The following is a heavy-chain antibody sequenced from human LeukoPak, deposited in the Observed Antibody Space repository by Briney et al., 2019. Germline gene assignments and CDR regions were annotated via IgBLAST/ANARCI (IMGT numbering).Heavy chain of an antibody. CDR3: AGRGTGTTLAFDY. CDR2: NYPADADT. J-gene: IGHJ4*02. D-gene: IGHD1-1*01. CDR1: GYPFTTYL. V-gene: IGHV5-51*01. Sequence: GGSLKISCKVFGYPFTTYLIGWVRPMPGKGLGGMGINYPADADTRYSPSFQGQVTISVDKSISTAYLQWSSLKASDTAIYYCAGRGTGTTLAFDYWGQGTLVTVSS.